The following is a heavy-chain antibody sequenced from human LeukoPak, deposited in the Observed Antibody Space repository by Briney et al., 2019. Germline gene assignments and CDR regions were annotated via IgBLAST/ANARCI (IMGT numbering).Heavy chain of an antibody. D-gene: IGHD5-24*01. CDR3: AQAWRWLQLNY. CDR1: GFTFRSYG. Sequence: PGRSLRLSCAASGFTFRSYGMHWVRQAPGKGLEWVAVISYDGSNKYYADSVKGRFTISRDNSMNTLYLQMNSLRDEDTAVYYCAQAWRWLQLNYWGQGTLVTVSS. V-gene: IGHV3-30*18. J-gene: IGHJ4*02. CDR2: ISYDGSNK.